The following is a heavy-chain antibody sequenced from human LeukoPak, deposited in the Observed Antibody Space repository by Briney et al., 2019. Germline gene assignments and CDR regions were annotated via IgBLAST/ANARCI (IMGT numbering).Heavy chain of an antibody. D-gene: IGHD3-10*01. V-gene: IGHV3-48*03. CDR3: ARTIMVRGVMSY. J-gene: IGHJ4*02. Sequence: RPGGSLRLSCAASGFTFSSYEMNWVRQAPGKGLEWVSYISSSGSTIYYADSVKGRFTISRDNAKNSLYLQMNSLRGGDTAVYYCARTIMVRGVMSYWGQGSVVTVCS. CDR2: ISSSGSTI. CDR1: GFTFSSYE.